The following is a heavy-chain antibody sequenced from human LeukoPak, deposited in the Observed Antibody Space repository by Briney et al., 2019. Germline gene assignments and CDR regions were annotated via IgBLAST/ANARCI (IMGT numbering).Heavy chain of an antibody. CDR1: GGSFSGYY. CDR2: INHSGST. CDR3: ARRGRITMVRGVISNFDY. D-gene: IGHD3-10*01. J-gene: IGHJ4*02. V-gene: IGHV4-34*01. Sequence: SETLSLTCAVYGGSFSGYYWSWIRQPPGKGLEWIGEINHSGSTNYNPSLKSRVTISVDTSKNQFSLKLSSVTAADTAVYYCARRGRITMVRGVISNFDYWGQGTLVTVSS.